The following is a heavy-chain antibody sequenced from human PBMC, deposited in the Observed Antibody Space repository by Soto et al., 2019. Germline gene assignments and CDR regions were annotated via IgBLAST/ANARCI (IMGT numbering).Heavy chain of an antibody. J-gene: IGHJ2*01. CDR1: GDSVTSGTAT. CDR2: TYYRSKWYY. V-gene: IGHV6-1*01. D-gene: IGHD6-19*01. Sequence: SQTLSLTCGISGDSVTSGTATWGWIRQSPSRGLEWLGRTYYRSKWYYDYAPSVKSRIAITPDTSKNQLSLHLNSVTPEDAAVYFCARDGSGWHWYFDLWGRGTLVTVSS. CDR3: ARDGSGWHWYFDL.